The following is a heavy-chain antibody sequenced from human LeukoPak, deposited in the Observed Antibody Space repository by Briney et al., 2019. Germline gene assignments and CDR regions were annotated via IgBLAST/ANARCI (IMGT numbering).Heavy chain of an antibody. CDR2: IYSGGST. D-gene: IGHD3-22*01. CDR1: GFTVSSNY. V-gene: IGHV3-66*01. CDR3: ARDQGLYYDSSGYYRTA. Sequence: GGSLRLSCAASGFTVSSNYMSWVRQAPGKGLEWVSVIYSGGSTYYADSVKGRFTISRDNAKNSLYLQMNSLRAEDTAVYYCARDQGLYYDSSGYYRTAWGQGTLVTVSS. J-gene: IGHJ4*02.